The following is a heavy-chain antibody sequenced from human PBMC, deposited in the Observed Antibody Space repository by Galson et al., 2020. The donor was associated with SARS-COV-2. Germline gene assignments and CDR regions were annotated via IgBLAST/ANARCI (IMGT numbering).Heavy chain of an antibody. CDR2: LHYSGST. CDR1: GGSIGSGGYY. V-gene: IGHV4-31*03. Sequence: SETLSLTCTVSGGSIGSGGYYWTWIRQHPGKGLEWIGYLHYSGSTYHSPSLKSRFTISGDTSENHFSLKVTSLTADDTAVYYCARGTSYPIGTFDIWGQGTMVTVSS. J-gene: IGHJ3*02. D-gene: IGHD3-10*01. CDR3: ARGTSYPIGTFDI.